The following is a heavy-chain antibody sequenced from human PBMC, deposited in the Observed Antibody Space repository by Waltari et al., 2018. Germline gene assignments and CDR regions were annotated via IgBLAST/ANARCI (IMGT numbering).Heavy chain of an antibody. CDR1: GYTFINYE. J-gene: IGHJ5*02. Sequence: QVQLVQTGAEVLRPGAAVKVSCQASGYTFINYEINWVGQAAGQGLEWMGWVNPNSGTTAYAQKFQGRISLTWDTFTRTAYMELSNLRSDDTAVFYCARGRDVFANFDYNWFDPWGQGTLVTVSS. D-gene: IGHD3-3*01. CDR2: VNPNSGTT. CDR3: ARGRDVFANFDYNWFDP. V-gene: IGHV1-8*02.